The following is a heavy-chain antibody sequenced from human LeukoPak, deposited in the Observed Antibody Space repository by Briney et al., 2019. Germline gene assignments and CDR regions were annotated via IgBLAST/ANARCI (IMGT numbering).Heavy chain of an antibody. J-gene: IGHJ4*02. CDR3: ASEKYDTTGYHYVIDY. CDR2: INPNSGGT. D-gene: IGHD3-22*01. Sequence: ASVKVSCKASGYTFTGYHMHWVRQAPGQGLELMGWINPNSGGTNYAQKFQGRVTMTRDTSISTAFMELRGLTSDYTAVYYCASEKYDTTGYHYVIDYWGQGTLVTVSS. V-gene: IGHV1-2*02. CDR1: GYTFTGYH.